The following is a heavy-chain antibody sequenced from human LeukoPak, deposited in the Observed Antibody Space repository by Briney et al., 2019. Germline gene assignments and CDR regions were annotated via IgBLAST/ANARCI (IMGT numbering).Heavy chain of an antibody. J-gene: IGHJ3*02. CDR2: ICYDGSNK. V-gene: IGHV3-33*01. D-gene: IGHD1-26*01. CDR1: GFTFSSYG. Sequence: GGSLRLSCAASGFTFSSYGIHWVRQAPGKGLEGVAVICYDGSNKYYADSVKGLFTISRDNSKNTLYLQMNSLRADDTAVYYCARDSPSGSTVDAFDIWGQGTMVTVSS. CDR3: ARDSPSGSTVDAFDI.